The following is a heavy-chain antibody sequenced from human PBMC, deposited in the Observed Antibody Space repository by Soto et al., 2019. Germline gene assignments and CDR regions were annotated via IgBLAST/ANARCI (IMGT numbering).Heavy chain of an antibody. D-gene: IGHD7-27*01. V-gene: IGHV4-34*01. J-gene: IGHJ4*02. Sequence: SETLSLTCAVYGGSFSGYYWSWIRQPPGKGLEWIGEINHSGSTNYNPSLKSRVTISVDTSKNQFSLKLSSVTAADTAVYYCARGLNWGTFDYWGQGTLVTVSS. CDR3: ARGLNWGTFDY. CDR2: INHSGST. CDR1: GGSFSGYY.